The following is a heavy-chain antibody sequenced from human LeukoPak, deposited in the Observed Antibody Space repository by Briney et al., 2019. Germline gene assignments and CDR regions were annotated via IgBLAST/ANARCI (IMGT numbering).Heavy chain of an antibody. J-gene: IGHJ4*02. D-gene: IGHD1-26*01. CDR2: ISGSGGTT. V-gene: IGHV3-23*01. CDR3: AKDLRGGATGFDY. Sequence: GGSLRLSCAASGFTFSSCGMYWVRQAPGKGLEWVSAISGSGGTTYCADSVKGRLSISRDNSKKTLYLQMNSLRADDTAVYYCAKDLRGGATGFDYWGQGTLVTVSS. CDR1: GFTFSSCG.